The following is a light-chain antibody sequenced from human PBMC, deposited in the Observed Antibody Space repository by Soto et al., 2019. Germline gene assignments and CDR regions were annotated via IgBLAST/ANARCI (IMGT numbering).Light chain of an antibody. CDR3: QQYLNRWT. CDR2: KAS. CDR1: QSISTW. V-gene: IGKV1-5*03. Sequence: DIQMTQSPSTLSASVGDRVTITCRASQSISTWLAWYQQKPGKAPKLLIYKASSLEGGVPSRFSGSGSGTEFTLTISSLQPYDFATYYCQQYLNRWTFGQGTKV. J-gene: IGKJ1*01.